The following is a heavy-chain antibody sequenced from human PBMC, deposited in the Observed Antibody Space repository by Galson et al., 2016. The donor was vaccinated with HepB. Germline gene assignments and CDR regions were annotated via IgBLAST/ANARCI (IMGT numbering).Heavy chain of an antibody. CDR3: AKTPPGSSTQYFDY. D-gene: IGHD6-6*01. Sequence: SLRLSCAASGFIFSNYAMSWVRQAPGKGLEWVSAISGSGAGTNYADSVRGRFTISRDNSKNTLYLQMNSLTAEDTAVYYCAKTPPGSSTQYFDYWGQGTLVTVSS. CDR1: GFIFSNYA. CDR2: ISGSGAGT. J-gene: IGHJ4*02. V-gene: IGHV3-23*01.